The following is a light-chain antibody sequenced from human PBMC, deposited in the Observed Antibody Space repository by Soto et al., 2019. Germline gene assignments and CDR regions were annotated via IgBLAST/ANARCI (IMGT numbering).Light chain of an antibody. J-gene: IGKJ3*01. CDR1: QGITYY. V-gene: IGKV1-5*01. Sequence: DLQMTQSPSSLSASVGDRVTITCRASQGITYYLAWYQQKPGKAPKLLIYDASSLESGVPSRFSGSGSGTEFTLSISSLQPDDFATYYCQQYSSYSPFTFGPGTKVDI. CDR2: DAS. CDR3: QQYSSYSPFT.